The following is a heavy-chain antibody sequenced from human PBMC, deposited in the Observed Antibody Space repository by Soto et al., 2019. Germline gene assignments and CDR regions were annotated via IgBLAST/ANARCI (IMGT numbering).Heavy chain of an antibody. CDR2: MSYDGSKK. J-gene: IGHJ1*01. V-gene: IGHV3-30*18. Sequence: QVQLVEFGGGVVQPGGSLRLSCVASGFSFSAYGMHWVRQSPGKGLEWVAVMSYDGSKKYYLNSVKGRFTISRDNSQNPIFLQMNTLRPEDSALYYCAKLDTSGDMPTMAAAETHWGQGPLVTVSS. CDR3: AKLDTSGDMPTMAAAETH. CDR1: GFSFSAYG. D-gene: IGHD6-13*01.